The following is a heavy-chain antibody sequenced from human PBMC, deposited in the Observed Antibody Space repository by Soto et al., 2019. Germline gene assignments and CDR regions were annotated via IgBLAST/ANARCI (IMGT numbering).Heavy chain of an antibody. V-gene: IGHV3-48*02. CDR3: ARASGRGQTYAFDI. J-gene: IGHJ3*02. Sequence: XGSLRLSVAASGFTFSSYSMNWVRQAPGKGLEWVSYISSSSSTIYYADSVKGRFTISRDNAKNSLYLQMNSLRDEDTAVYYCARASGRGQTYAFDIWGQGTMVTVSS. D-gene: IGHD3-10*01. CDR2: ISSSSSTI. CDR1: GFTFSSYS.